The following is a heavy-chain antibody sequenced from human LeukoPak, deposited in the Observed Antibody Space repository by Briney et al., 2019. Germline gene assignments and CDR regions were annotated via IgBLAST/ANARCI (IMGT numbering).Heavy chain of an antibody. J-gene: IGHJ6*02. CDR2: ISSSSSTI. V-gene: IGHV3-48*01. CDR1: GFTFSSYS. CDR3: ARKAGHGYGMDV. D-gene: IGHD6-19*01. Sequence: GGSLRLSCAASGFTFSSYSMNWVRQAPGKGLEWVSYISSSSSTIYYADSVKGRFTISRDNAKNSLYLQMNSLRAEDTAVYYCARKAGHGYGMDVWGQGTTVTASS.